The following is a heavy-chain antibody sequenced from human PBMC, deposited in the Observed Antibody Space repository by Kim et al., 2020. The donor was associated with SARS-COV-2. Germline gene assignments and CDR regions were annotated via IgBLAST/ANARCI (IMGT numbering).Heavy chain of an antibody. CDR2: IYYSGST. CDR3: ASSPLYRDGYKVDY. J-gene: IGHJ4*02. Sequence: SETLSLTCTVSGGSISSYYWSWIRQPPGKGLEWIGYIYYSGSTNYNPSLKSRVTISVDTSKNQFSLKLSSVTAADTAVYYCASSPLYRDGYKVDYWGQGTLVTVSS. V-gene: IGHV4-59*01. CDR1: GGSISSYY. D-gene: IGHD5-12*01.